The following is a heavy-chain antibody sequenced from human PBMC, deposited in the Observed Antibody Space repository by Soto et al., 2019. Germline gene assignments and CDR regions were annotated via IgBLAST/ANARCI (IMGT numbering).Heavy chain of an antibody. V-gene: IGHV4-30-4*01. CDR3: ARDRSSSSKYYYYGMDV. CDR2: IYYSGST. D-gene: IGHD6-6*01. J-gene: IGHJ6*02. CDR1: GGSISSGDYY. Sequence: SETLSLTCTVSGGSISSGDYYWSWIRQPPGKGLEWIGYIYYSGSTYYNPSLKSRVTISVDTSKNQFSLKLSSVTAADTAVYYCARDRSSSSKYYYYGMDVWGQGTTVTVSS.